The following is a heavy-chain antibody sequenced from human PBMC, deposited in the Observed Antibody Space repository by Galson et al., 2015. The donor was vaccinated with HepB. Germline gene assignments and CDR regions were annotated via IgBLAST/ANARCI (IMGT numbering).Heavy chain of an antibody. V-gene: IGHV3-21*01. CDR1: GFTFSSYS. Sequence: SLRLSCAASGFTFSSYSMNWVRQAPGKGLEWVSSISSSSSYIYYADSVKGRFTISRDNAKNSLYLQMNSLRAEDTAVYYCARPDIVVVVAATPMDVWGQGTTVTVSS. D-gene: IGHD2-15*01. J-gene: IGHJ6*02. CDR3: ARPDIVVVVAATPMDV. CDR2: ISSSSSYI.